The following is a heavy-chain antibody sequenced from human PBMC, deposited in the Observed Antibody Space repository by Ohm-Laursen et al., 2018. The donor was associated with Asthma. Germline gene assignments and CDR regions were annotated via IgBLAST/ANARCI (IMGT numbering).Heavy chain of an antibody. CDR3: ARDKSYYGSGSALVY. J-gene: IGHJ4*02. CDR2: ISTASTFI. Sequence: LSLTCAASGYTFSRYSIHWVRQIPGKGLEWVASISTASTFIYYADSVRGRFTTSRDNRKNSLYLQMNSLRAEDTAVYYCARDKSYYGSGSALVYWGQGTLVTVSS. CDR1: GYTFSRYS. V-gene: IGHV3-21*01. D-gene: IGHD3-10*01.